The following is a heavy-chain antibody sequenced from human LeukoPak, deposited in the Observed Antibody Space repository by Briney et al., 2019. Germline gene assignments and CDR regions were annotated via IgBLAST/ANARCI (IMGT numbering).Heavy chain of an antibody. D-gene: IGHD1-26*01. Sequence: GGSLRLSCAASGFIFSNAGLHWVRQAPGKGLEWVAVIWYDGSNRYYADSVRGRFTISRDDSKNTLYLQMNSLRAEDTAMYYCAREGGSFSFADYWGQGTLVTVSS. J-gene: IGHJ4*02. CDR1: GFIFSNAG. CDR3: AREGGSFSFADY. CDR2: IWYDGSNR. V-gene: IGHV3-33*01.